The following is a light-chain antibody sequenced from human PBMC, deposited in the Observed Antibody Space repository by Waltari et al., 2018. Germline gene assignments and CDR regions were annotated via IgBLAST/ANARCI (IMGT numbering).Light chain of an antibody. CDR2: DAS. V-gene: IGKV3-11*01. CDR1: QSVSNY. CDR3: QQRFNWPPLT. J-gene: IGKJ4*01. Sequence: EIVLTQSPDILSLSPGDTATLSCRASQSVSNYLAWYQQKLGQAPRLLIYDASTRAPGIPARFSGSGSGTDFTLTISGLEPEDFAVYFCQQRFNWPPLTFGGGTKVEIK.